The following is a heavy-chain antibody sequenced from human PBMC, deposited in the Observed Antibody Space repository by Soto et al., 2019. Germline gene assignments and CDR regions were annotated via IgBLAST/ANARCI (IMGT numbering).Heavy chain of an antibody. CDR3: ARLSNDGSGNPYGMDG. V-gene: IGHV4-59*08. Sequence: AETLSLTCTVSGGSISSYYWSWIRQPPGKGLEWIGYIYYSGSTNYNPSLKSRVTISVDTSKNQFSLKLSSVTAADTAVYYCARLSNDGSGNPYGMDGWGQGTTVTVSS. J-gene: IGHJ6*02. CDR1: GGSISSYY. D-gene: IGHD3-10*01. CDR2: IYYSGST.